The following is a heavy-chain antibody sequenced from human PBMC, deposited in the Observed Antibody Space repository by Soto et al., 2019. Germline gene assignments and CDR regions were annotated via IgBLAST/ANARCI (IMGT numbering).Heavy chain of an antibody. Sequence: PAGALRLSCAASGFTFSSYSMYWVRQAPGKGLEWVSYISSSSSTIYYADSVKGRFTISRDNAKNSLYLQMNSLRAEDTAVYYCTREVYVYAFDIWGQGTMVTVSS. V-gene: IGHV3-48*01. J-gene: IGHJ3*02. CDR1: GFTFSSYS. CDR3: TREVYVYAFDI. D-gene: IGHD3-16*01. CDR2: ISSSSSTI.